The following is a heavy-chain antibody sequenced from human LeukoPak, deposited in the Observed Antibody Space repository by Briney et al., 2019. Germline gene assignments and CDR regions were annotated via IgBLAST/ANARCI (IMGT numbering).Heavy chain of an antibody. CDR2: TCSSGST. J-gene: IGHJ4*02. D-gene: IGHD7-27*01. Sequence: SETLSLTCTVSGGSINSGSYYWSWIRQPAGKGLEWIGRTCSSGSTNYNPSLKGRVTISVDTSKNQFSLNLSSVTAADTAVYYCARGLGIGKDYFDCWGQGTLVTVSS. CDR1: GGSINSGSYY. CDR3: ARGLGIGKDYFDC. V-gene: IGHV4-61*02.